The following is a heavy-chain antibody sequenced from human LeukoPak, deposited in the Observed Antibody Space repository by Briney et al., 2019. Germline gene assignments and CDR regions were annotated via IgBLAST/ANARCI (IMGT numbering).Heavy chain of an antibody. CDR3: ARRWNARLYNWFDP. D-gene: IGHD1-1*01. CDR1: GGSFSGYY. CDR2: INHSGST. V-gene: IGHV4-34*01. Sequence: SETLSLTCAVYGGSFSGYYWSWIRQPPGKGLEWIGEINHSGSTNYNPSLKSRVTISVDTSKNQFSLKLSSVTAADTAAYYCARRWNARLYNWFDPWGQGTLVTVSS. J-gene: IGHJ5*02.